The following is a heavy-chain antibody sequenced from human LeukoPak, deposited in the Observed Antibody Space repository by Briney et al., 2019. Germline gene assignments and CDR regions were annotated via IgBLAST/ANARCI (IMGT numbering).Heavy chain of an antibody. CDR2: ISAYNGNT. CDR1: GYTFTSYG. J-gene: IGHJ5*02. D-gene: IGHD6-19*01. Sequence: ASVKVSCKASGYTFTSYGISWVRQAPGQGLEWMGWISAYNGNTNYAQKLQGRVTMTTDTSTSTAYVELRSLRSDDTAVYYCARDPAVEYSSGWYWFDPWGQGTLVTVSS. V-gene: IGHV1-18*01. CDR3: ARDPAVEYSSGWYWFDP.